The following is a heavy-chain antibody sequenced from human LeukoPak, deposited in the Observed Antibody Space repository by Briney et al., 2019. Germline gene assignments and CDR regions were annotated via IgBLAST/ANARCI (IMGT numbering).Heavy chain of an antibody. D-gene: IGHD7-27*01. CDR3: ASRKLGNDY. Sequence: PETLSLTCTISGGPVSDYYWSWIRQSPGKGLEWIGYIYHTGSTSYSPSLKSRVTISADTSQNQFSLKLSSVTAADTAVYYCASRKLGNDYWGQGTLVTVSS. CDR2: IYHTGST. V-gene: IGHV4-59*02. CDR1: GGPVSDYY. J-gene: IGHJ4*02.